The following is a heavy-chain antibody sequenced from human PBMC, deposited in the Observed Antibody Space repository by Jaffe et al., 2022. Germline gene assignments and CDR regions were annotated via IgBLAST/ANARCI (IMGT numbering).Heavy chain of an antibody. V-gene: IGHV4-38-2*01. D-gene: IGHD2-15*01. J-gene: IGHJ5*02. Sequence: QVQLQESGPGLVKPSETLSLTCAVSGYSISSGYYWGWIRQPPGKGLEWIGSIYHSGSTYYNPSLKSRVTISVDTSKNQFSLKLSSVTAADTAVYYCARGSLSCSGGSCYSGLQFDPWGQGTLVTVSS. CDR1: GYSISSGYY. CDR2: IYHSGST. CDR3: ARGSLSCSGGSCYSGLQFDP.